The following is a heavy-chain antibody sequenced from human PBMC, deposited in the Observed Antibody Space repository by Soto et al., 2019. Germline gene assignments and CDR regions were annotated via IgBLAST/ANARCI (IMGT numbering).Heavy chain of an antibody. CDR3: AMVDNYGTPTPPDV. Sequence: QVQLVQSGDEMKKPGASVRVSCKASGYIFVNYGIAWVRQAPGQGLEWMGCISPYTGDTHSASKVQGRLTMTTDTSTSTAYMDLGSLTSDDTAVYYCAMVDNYGTPTPPDVWGQGTTVTVSS. D-gene: IGHD5-12*01. CDR2: ISPYTGDT. J-gene: IGHJ6*02. V-gene: IGHV1-18*01. CDR1: GYIFVNYG.